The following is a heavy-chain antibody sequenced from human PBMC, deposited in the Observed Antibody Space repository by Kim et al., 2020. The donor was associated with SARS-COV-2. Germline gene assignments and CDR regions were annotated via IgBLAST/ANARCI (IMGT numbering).Heavy chain of an antibody. V-gene: IGHV3-23*03. J-gene: IGHJ3*02. CDR3: ARDSRGYTGIRLSFDI. Sequence: GGSLRLSCAASAFTLSSYAMSWVRQAPGMGLEWVSVIYSGGTGTNYADSVKGRFTISRDSAKNTLYLQMNSLTAEDTALYYCARDSRGYTGIRLSFDIWGQGTMVTVSS. CDR1: AFTLSSYA. D-gene: IGHD1-26*01. CDR2: IYSGGTGT.